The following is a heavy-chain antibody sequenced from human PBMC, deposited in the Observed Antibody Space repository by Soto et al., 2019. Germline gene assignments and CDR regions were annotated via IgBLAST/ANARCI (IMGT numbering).Heavy chain of an antibody. CDR2: IYHSGST. J-gene: IGHJ6*02. V-gene: IGHV4-4*02. D-gene: IGHD3-3*01. CDR3: ARVGGFWSHYYYYGMDV. CDR1: GGSISSSNW. Sequence: SETLSLTCAVSGGSISSSNWWSWVRQPPGKGLEWIGEIYHSGSTNYNPSLKSRVTISVDKSKNQFSLKLSSVTAADTAVYYCARVGGFWSHYYYYGMDVWGQGTTVTVSS.